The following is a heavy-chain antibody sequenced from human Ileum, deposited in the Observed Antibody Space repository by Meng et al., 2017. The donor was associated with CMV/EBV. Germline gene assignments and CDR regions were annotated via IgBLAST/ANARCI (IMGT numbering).Heavy chain of an antibody. Sequence: SCKASGYKFTDYYLHWVRQAPGQGLEWMGIINPSRGITNFAQKFRDRLTMTRDTSTTTVYMELSSLTSDDTAVYYCARGTQGAYLDIWGQATLVTVSS. J-gene: IGHJ4*02. D-gene: IGHD3-16*01. V-gene: IGHV1-46*01. CDR1: GYKFTDYY. CDR3: ARGTQGAYLDI. CDR2: INPSRGIT.